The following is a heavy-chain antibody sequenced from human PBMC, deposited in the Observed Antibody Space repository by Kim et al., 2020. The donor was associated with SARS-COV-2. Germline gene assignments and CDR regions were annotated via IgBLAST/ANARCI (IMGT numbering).Heavy chain of an antibody. CDR1: GFTFSSYA. Sequence: GGSLRLSCAASGFTFSSYAMHWVRQAPGKGLEWVAVISYDGSNKYYVDSVKGRFTISRDNSKNTLYLQMNSLRAEDTAVYYCARDRKGSITMVQGGSIDYWGQGTLVTVSS. J-gene: IGHJ4*02. V-gene: IGHV3-30*04. CDR3: ARDRKGSITMVQGGSIDY. CDR2: ISYDGSNK. D-gene: IGHD3-10*01.